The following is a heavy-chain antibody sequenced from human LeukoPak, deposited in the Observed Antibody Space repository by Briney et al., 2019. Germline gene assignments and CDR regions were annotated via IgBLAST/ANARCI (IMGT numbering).Heavy chain of an antibody. CDR1: GFIFSNYA. CDR3: AKSRQVRDSSGYYPRVATFDY. Sequence: GGSLRLSCAASGFIFSNYALSWVRQAPGGGLEWVSAISGSATSTYYVDSVKGRFTISRDNSKNTLYLQMNSLRAEDTAVYYCAKSRQVRDSSGYYPRVATFDYWGQGTLVTVSS. J-gene: IGHJ4*02. V-gene: IGHV3-23*01. CDR2: ISGSATST. D-gene: IGHD3-22*01.